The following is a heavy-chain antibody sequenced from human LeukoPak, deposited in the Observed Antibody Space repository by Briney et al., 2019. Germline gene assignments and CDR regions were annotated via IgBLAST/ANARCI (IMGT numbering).Heavy chain of an antibody. Sequence: GASVKVSCKASGYTFTGYYMHWVRQAPGQGLEWMGRINPNSGGTNYAQKFRGRLTMTRDTSISTAYMDLSRLRSDDTAVYYCARILYGGGSDCYFDYWGQGTLVTVSS. CDR2: INPNSGGT. CDR1: GYTFTGYY. J-gene: IGHJ4*02. D-gene: IGHD2-21*02. CDR3: ARILYGGGSDCYFDY. V-gene: IGHV1-2*06.